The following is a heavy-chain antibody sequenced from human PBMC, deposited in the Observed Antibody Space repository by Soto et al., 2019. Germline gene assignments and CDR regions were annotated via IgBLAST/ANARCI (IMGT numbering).Heavy chain of an antibody. J-gene: IGHJ4*02. CDR3: ARHSNGFDY. CDR2: IFSGDSDT. V-gene: IGHV5-51*01. CDR1: GYSFSRNW. Sequence: GESLKISCKDSGYSFSRNWIAWVRQMPGKGLEWMGVIFSGDSDTRFSPSFQGQVTISVDKSINTAYLQWSSLKASDNAMYYCARHSNGFDYWGQGTMVTVSS.